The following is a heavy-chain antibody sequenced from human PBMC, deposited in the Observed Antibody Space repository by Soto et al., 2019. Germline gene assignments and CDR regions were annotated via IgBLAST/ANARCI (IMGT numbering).Heavy chain of an antibody. CDR3: ARDGGHYYDSSVSFDY. CDR2: IIPILGTP. Sequence: SVKVSCKASGGSFSSYAFTWVRQAPGQGLEWMGTIIPILGTPNYAQKFQGRLTITADESTSTAYMDLSSLTSEDTAVYYCARDGGHYYDSSVSFDYWGQGTLVTVSS. J-gene: IGHJ4*02. V-gene: IGHV1-69*11. CDR1: GGSFSSYA. D-gene: IGHD3-22*01.